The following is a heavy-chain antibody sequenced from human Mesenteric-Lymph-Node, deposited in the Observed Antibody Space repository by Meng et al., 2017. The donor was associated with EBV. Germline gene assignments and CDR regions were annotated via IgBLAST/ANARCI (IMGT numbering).Heavy chain of an antibody. CDR2: ISYSGNT. CDR3: ARALYSGYDYFD. CDR1: GDSISGGGYY. Sequence: QVPLQESGPGLVKPSQTLSLTCGVSGDSISGGGYYWSWIRQPPGKGLEWIGYISYSGNTYYNTSLKSRLTISLDTSKNQFSLKLKSVTAADTAVYYCARALYSGYDYFDWGQGTLVTVSS. V-gene: IGHV4-30-4*01. D-gene: IGHD5-12*01. J-gene: IGHJ1*01.